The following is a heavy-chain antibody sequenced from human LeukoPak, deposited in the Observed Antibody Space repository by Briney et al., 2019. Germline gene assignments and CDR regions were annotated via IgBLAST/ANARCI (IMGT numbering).Heavy chain of an antibody. CDR2: INPNSGGT. Sequence: ASVKVSCKASGYTFTGYYIHWVRQAPGQGLEWMGWINPNSGGTNYAQKFQGRVTMTRDTSISTAYMELSRLRSDDTAVYYCARAPNCSGGSCYTPYYYYFMDVWGKGTTVTASS. CDR1: GYTFTGYY. J-gene: IGHJ6*03. CDR3: ARAPNCSGGSCYTPYYYYFMDV. D-gene: IGHD2-15*01. V-gene: IGHV1-2*02.